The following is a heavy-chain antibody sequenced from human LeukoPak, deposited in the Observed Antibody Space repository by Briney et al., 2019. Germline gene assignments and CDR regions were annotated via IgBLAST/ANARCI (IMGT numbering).Heavy chain of an antibody. D-gene: IGHD3-22*01. J-gene: IGHJ4*02. V-gene: IGHV3-7*01. Sequence: WGSLRLSCAASGFTFSSYWMSWVGQAPGKGLEWVANIKQDGSEKYYVDSVKGRFTISRDNAKNSLYLQMNSLRAEDTAVYYCARQVVVGNYFDYWGQGTLVTVSS. CDR1: GFTFSSYW. CDR2: IKQDGSEK. CDR3: ARQVVVGNYFDY.